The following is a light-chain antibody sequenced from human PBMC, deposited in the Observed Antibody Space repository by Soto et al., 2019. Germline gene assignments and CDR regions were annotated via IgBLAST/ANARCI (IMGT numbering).Light chain of an antibody. V-gene: IGKV3-15*01. J-gene: IGKJ1*01. CDR2: RAS. CDR1: QSVSSF. Sequence: IVLTQAPATLSFSPRERHTLSCSSSQSVSSFLAWYQQKPGQAPRLLIYRASTRATGVPARFSASGSGTEFTLTISSLQSEDSAVYYCHQYSNWPPWTFGPGTKVDI. CDR3: HQYSNWPPWT.